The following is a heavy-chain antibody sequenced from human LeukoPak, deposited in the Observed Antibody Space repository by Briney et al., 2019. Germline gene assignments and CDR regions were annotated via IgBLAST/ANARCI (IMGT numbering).Heavy chain of an antibody. D-gene: IGHD2-21*02. Sequence: PSETLSLTCTVSGGSISSYYWSWIRQPPGKGLEWIGYIYYSGSTNYNPSLKSRVTISVDTSKNQFSLKLSSVTAADTAVYYCARHLECGGDCYYNWFDPWGQGTLVTVSS. CDR2: IYYSGST. CDR1: GGSISSYY. V-gene: IGHV4-59*08. CDR3: ARHLECGGDCYYNWFDP. J-gene: IGHJ5*02.